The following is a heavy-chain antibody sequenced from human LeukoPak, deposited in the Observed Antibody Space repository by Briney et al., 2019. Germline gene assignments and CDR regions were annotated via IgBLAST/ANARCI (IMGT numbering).Heavy chain of an antibody. CDR2: ISGSGGST. CDR3: ARGAQEYYYYMDV. CDR1: GFTFSSYG. J-gene: IGHJ6*03. V-gene: IGHV3-23*01. Sequence: GGSLRLSCAASGFTFSSYGMSWVRQAPGKGLEWVSAISGSGGSTYYADSVKGRFTISRDNAKNSLYLQMNSLRAEDTAVYYCARGAQEYYYYMDVWGKGTTVTVSS.